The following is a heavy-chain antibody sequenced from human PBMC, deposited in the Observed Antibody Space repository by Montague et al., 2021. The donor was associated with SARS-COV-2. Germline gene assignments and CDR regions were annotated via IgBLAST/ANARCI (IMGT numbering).Heavy chain of an antibody. V-gene: IGHV4-39*01. D-gene: IGHD3-22*01. CDR1: VGSISSSSHY. CDR3: ASPTYYYDSSGSDAFDI. CDR2: IYYSGST. Sequence: SETLSLTCTVSVGSISSSSHYWGWNRQPPGKGLEWIGSIYYSGSTYYNPSLKSRVTISVDTSKNQFSLKLSSVTAADTAVYYCASPTYYYDSSGSDAFDIWGQGTMVTVSS. J-gene: IGHJ3*02.